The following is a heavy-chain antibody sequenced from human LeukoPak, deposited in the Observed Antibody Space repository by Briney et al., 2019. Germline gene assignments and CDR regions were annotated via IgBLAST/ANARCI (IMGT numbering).Heavy chain of an antibody. CDR1: GGTFSSYA. CDR3: ARGERYCSSTSCRNFDY. D-gene: IGHD2-2*01. Sequence: ASVKVSCKASGGTFSSYAISWVRQAPGQGLEWMGGIIPIFGTANYAQKFQGRVTITTDESTSTAHMELSSLRSEDTAVYYCARGERYCSSTSCRNFDYWGQGTLVTVSS. V-gene: IGHV1-69*05. CDR2: IIPIFGTA. J-gene: IGHJ4*02.